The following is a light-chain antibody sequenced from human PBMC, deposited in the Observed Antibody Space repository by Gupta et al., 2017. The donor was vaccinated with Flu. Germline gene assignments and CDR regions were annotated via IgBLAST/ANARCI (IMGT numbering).Light chain of an antibody. CDR2: GNS. CDR3: QSYDSSLSGMDYV. CDR1: SXNNGAGYD. Sequence: QSVLTQPPSVSGAPGQRVTISCTGSSXNNGAGYDVHWYQQLPGTAPKLLIYGNSNRPSGVPDRFSGSKSGTSASLAITGLQAEDEADYYCQSYDSSLSGMDYVFGTGTKVTVL. V-gene: IGLV1-40*01. J-gene: IGLJ1*01.